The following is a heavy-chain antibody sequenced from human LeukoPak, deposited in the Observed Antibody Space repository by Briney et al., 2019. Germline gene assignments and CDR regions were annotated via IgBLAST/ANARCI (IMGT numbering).Heavy chain of an antibody. Sequence: GRSLRLSCAASGFTVDDYAIHWVRQVPGNGLEWVSGISWNSGSTGHAASLKGRFPFSRHNTKNSLYLQMNRLRAEDTALYYCEKDVGYGSGSYIDYWGQGTLVTVSS. V-gene: IGHV3-9*01. D-gene: IGHD3-10*01. CDR3: EKDVGYGSGSYIDY. J-gene: IGHJ4*02. CDR2: ISWNSGST. CDR1: GFTVDDYA.